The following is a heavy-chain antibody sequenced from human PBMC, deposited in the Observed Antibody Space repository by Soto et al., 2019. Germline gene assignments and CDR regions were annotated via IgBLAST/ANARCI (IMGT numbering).Heavy chain of an antibody. CDR3: ARDRDYYDSSGYSNYYYYGMDV. CDR2: IYYSGST. CDR1: GGSISSGGYY. J-gene: IGHJ6*02. V-gene: IGHV4-31*03. Sequence: SETLSLTCTVSGGSISSGGYYWSWIRQHPGKGLEWIGYIYYSGSTYYNPSLKSRVTISVDTSKNQFSLKLSSVTAADTAVYYCARDRDYYDSSGYSNYYYYGMDVWGQGTTVTVSS. D-gene: IGHD3-22*01.